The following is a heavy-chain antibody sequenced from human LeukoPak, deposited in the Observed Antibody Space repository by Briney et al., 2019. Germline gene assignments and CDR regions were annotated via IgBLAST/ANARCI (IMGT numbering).Heavy chain of an antibody. CDR1: GYTFTSYD. CDR2: MNPNSGNT. V-gene: IGHV1-8*03. Sequence: ASVKVSCKASGYTFTSYDINWVRQATGQGLEWMGWMNPNSGNTGYAQKFQGRVTITRNTSISTAYMELSSLRSEDTAVYYCARDGYYYGSGDYYYYMDVWGKGTTVTVSS. CDR3: ARDGYYYGSGDYYYYMDV. D-gene: IGHD3-10*01. J-gene: IGHJ6*03.